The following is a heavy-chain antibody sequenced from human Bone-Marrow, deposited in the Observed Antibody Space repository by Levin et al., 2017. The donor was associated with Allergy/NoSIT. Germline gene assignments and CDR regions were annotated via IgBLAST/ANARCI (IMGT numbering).Heavy chain of an antibody. CDR1: GGSISSGDFY. J-gene: IGHJ5*02. D-gene: IGHD4-11*01. CDR2: IDERGSS. CDR3: ASEGTTANWFDP. V-gene: IGHV4-31*03. Sequence: NTSETLSLTCTVSGGSISSGDFYWSWIRHHPGTGLEWIGYIDERGSSYYNPSLKGRATTSADRSKNQFSLTLTSVTVADTAGYFCASEGTTANWFDPWGQGILVTVSS.